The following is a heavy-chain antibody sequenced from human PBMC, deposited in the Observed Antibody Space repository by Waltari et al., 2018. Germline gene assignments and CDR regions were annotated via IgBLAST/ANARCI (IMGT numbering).Heavy chain of an antibody. D-gene: IGHD5-18*01. V-gene: IGHV3-74*01. CDR3: ARDGYSYGLGTFDI. J-gene: IGHJ3*02. Sequence: EVQLVESGGGLVQPGGSRRLTCEASGFTFSYDWMHWVPKAQGKGLVWVSRISSDWSSTSYADSVKGRFTISRDNAKNTLYLQMNSLRAEDTAVYYCARDGYSYGLGTFDIWGQGTMVTVSS. CDR1: GFTFSYDW. CDR2: ISSDWSST.